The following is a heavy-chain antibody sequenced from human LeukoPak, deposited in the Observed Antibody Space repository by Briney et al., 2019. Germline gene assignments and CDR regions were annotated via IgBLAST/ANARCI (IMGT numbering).Heavy chain of an antibody. Sequence: GGSLRLSCAASGFPFNNHGMSWVRQAPGKGLEWVSGIIGGAGSTYYADSVKGRFTISGDNSKNTLFLQMNSLRAEDTAVYYCAHGAMYQLDYWGQGTLVTVSS. D-gene: IGHD2-2*01. CDR1: GFPFNNHG. CDR3: AHGAMYQLDY. J-gene: IGHJ4*02. V-gene: IGHV3-23*01. CDR2: IIGGAGST.